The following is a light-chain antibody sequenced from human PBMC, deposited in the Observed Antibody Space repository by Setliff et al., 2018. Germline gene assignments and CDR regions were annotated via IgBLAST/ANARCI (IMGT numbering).Light chain of an antibody. Sequence: QSALTQPPSASGSPGQSVAISCTGTSRDVGGFNFVSWYQQHPGKAPKLITYEVSKRPSGVPDRFSGSKSGNTASLTVSGLQAEDEADYYCSSYAGNYIYVFGSGTKVTVL. J-gene: IGLJ1*01. CDR1: SRDVGGFNF. V-gene: IGLV2-8*01. CDR2: EVS. CDR3: SSYAGNYIYV.